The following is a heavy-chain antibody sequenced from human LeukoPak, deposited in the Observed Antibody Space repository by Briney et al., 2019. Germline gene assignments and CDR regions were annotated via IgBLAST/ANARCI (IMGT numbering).Heavy chain of an antibody. Sequence: PSETLSLTCTVSGGSISSYYWSWIRQHPGKGLEWIGYIYYSGSTYYNPSLKSRVTISVDTSKNQFSLKLSSVTAADTAVYYCARDSTRWSRYFDYWGQGTLVTVSS. D-gene: IGHD2-2*01. CDR2: IYYSGST. CDR3: ARDSTRWSRYFDY. CDR1: GGSISSYY. V-gene: IGHV4-59*06. J-gene: IGHJ4*02.